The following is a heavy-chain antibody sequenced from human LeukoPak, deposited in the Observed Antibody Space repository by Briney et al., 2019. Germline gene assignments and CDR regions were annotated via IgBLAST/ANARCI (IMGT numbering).Heavy chain of an antibody. CDR3: ARAPGRWLPYYFDY. J-gene: IGHJ4*02. CDR1: GGSISSYY. D-gene: IGHD3-22*01. CDR2: IYYSGST. Sequence: SETLSLTCTVSGGSISSYYWSWIRQHPGKGLEWIGYIYYSGSTYYNPSLKSRVTISVDTSKNQFSLKLSSVTAADTAVYYCARAPGRWLPYYFDYWGQGTLVTVSS. V-gene: IGHV4-59*06.